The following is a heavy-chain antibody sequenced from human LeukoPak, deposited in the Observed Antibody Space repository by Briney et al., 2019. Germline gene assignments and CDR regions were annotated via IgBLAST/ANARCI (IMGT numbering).Heavy chain of an antibody. CDR2: IIPILGIA. V-gene: IGHV1-69*04. Sequence: SVKVSCKASGGTLSSYAISWVRQAPGQGLEWMGRIIPILGIANYAQKFQGRVTITADKSTSTAYMELSSLRSEDTAVYYCASPGATLYSSSWESDYWGQGTLVSVSS. D-gene: IGHD6-13*01. J-gene: IGHJ4*02. CDR3: ASPGATLYSSSWESDY. CDR1: GGTLSSYA.